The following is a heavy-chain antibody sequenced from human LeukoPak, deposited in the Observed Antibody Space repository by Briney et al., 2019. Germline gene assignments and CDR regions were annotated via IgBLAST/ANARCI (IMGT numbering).Heavy chain of an antibody. CDR3: AKDSSGLIPFDY. CDR1: GFTFSSYS. Sequence: GGSLRLSCAASGFTFSSYSMNWVRQAPGKGLEWVSYISSSSSTIHYADSVKGRFTISRDNSKNTLYLQMNSLRAEDTAVYYCAKDSSGLIPFDYWGQGTLVTVSS. J-gene: IGHJ4*02. D-gene: IGHD6-19*01. V-gene: IGHV3-48*01. CDR2: ISSSSSTI.